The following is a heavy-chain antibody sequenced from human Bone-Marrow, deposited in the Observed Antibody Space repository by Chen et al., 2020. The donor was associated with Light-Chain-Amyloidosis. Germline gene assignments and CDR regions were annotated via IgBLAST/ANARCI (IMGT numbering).Heavy chain of an antibody. CDR3: AKGGASFDY. CDR1: GFTFNNYW. D-gene: IGHD3-16*01. V-gene: IGHV3-7*01. Sequence: EVQLVESGGGLVQPGGSLRLSCAASGFTFNNYWMSWVRQAPGKGLEWVANIKEDGSETYYVDSVKGRFTISRDNATDSLYLQMNSLRVEDTALYYCAKGGASFDYWGQGTLVTVSS. J-gene: IGHJ4*02. CDR2: IKEDGSET.